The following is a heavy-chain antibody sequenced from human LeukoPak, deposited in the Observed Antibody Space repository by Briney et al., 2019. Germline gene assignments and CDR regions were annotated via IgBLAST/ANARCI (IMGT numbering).Heavy chain of an antibody. CDR3: ARAGEDILTGYYPDY. CDR2: IYSGGST. CDR1: GFTVSSNY. D-gene: IGHD3-9*01. J-gene: IGHJ4*02. V-gene: IGHV3-53*01. Sequence: LGGSLRLSCAASGFTVSSNYMSWVRQAPGKGLEWVSVIYSGGSTYYADSVKGRFTISRDNSKNTLYLQMNSLRAEDTAVYYCARAGEDILTGYYPDYWGQGTLVTVSS.